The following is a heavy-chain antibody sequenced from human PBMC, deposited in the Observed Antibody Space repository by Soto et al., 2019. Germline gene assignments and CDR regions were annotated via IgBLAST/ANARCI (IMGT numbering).Heavy chain of an antibody. J-gene: IGHJ6*02. V-gene: IGHV3-21*01. CDR2: ISSSSSYI. CDR3: ARDRGDIVVVPAATGGYGMDV. D-gene: IGHD2-2*01. CDR1: GFTFSSYS. Sequence: EVQLVESGGGLVKPGGSLRLSCAASGFTFSSYSMNWVRQAPGKGLEWVSSISSSSSYIYYADSVKGRFTISRDNAKNSLYLKMNSLRAEDTAVYYCARDRGDIVVVPAATGGYGMDVWGQGTTVTVSS.